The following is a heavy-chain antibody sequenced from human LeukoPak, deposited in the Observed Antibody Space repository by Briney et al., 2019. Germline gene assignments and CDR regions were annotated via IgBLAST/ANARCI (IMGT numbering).Heavy chain of an antibody. CDR1: GFTFTDYW. D-gene: IGHD1/OR15-1a*01. CDR3: ARDRTAPGLYFDL. Sequence: PGGSLRLSCAVSGFTFTDYWMNWVRQAPGKGLEWVASIRQDGNGKYYVDSVKGRFTISRDNARNSLYLQMGSLRAEDSAVYHCARDRTAPGLYFDLWGQGTLVAVSS. J-gene: IGHJ4*01. CDR2: IRQDGNGK. V-gene: IGHV3-7*01.